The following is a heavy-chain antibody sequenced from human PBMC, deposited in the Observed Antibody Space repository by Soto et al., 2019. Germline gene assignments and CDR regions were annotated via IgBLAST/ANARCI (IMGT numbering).Heavy chain of an antibody. J-gene: IGHJ4*02. D-gene: IGHD6-13*01. CDR2: IYYSGST. CDR1: GGSISSYY. CDR3: ARGASLSIEAAGNYYYFDY. Sequence: PSETLSLTCTVSGGSISSYYWSWIRQPPGKGLEWIGYIYYSGSTNYNPSLKSRVTISVDTSKNQSSLKLSSMTAADTAVYYCARGASLSIEAAGNYYYFDYWGQGTLVTVSS. V-gene: IGHV4-59*01.